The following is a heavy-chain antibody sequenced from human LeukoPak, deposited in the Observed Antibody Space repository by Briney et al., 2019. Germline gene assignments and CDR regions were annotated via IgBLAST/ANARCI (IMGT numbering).Heavy chain of an antibody. CDR3: ARGQLAEGNNWFDP. CDR1: GYSISSGYY. V-gene: IGHV4-38-2*02. J-gene: IGHJ5*02. CDR2: IYHSGST. D-gene: IGHD6-6*01. Sequence: SETLSLTCTVSGYSISSGYYWGWIRQPPGKGLEWIGSIYHSGSTYYNPSLKSRVTISVDTSKNQFSLKLSSVTAADTAVYYCARGQLAEGNNWFDPWGQGTLVTVSS.